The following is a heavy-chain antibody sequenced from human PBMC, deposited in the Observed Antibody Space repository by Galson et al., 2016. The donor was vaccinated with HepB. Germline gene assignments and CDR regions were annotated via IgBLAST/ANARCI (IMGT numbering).Heavy chain of an antibody. Sequence: SLRLSCAASGFTFNSYWMHWVRQAPGKGLVWVSRINTDGSETNYADSVKGRFTISRDNAKNTVYLQMSSLRAEDTAMYYCARDYFCVGASCRGERGRFDYWGQGALVTVSS. V-gene: IGHV3-74*01. D-gene: IGHD2-21*01. CDR3: ARDYFCVGASCRGERGRFDY. CDR1: GFTFNSYW. J-gene: IGHJ4*02. CDR2: INTDGSET.